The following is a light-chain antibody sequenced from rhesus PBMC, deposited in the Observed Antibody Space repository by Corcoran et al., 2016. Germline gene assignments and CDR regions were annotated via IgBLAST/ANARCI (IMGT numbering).Light chain of an antibody. Sequence: EIGMTQSPATLSMSPEETATISGRSSQSLSNKLAWYQQKPGHAPRLLIHGASSRANGIPDRCRGRGSGTDLTLTLSSLEPVDFAVYYCKETIKLFSFGPETKLNIK. CDR3: KETIKLFS. CDR1: QSLSNK. V-gene: IGKV3-31*02. J-gene: IGKJ3*01. CDR2: GAS.